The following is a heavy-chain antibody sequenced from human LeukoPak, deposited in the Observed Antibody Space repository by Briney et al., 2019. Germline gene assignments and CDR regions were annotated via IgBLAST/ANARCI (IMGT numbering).Heavy chain of an antibody. Sequence: PGGSLRLSCAASGFTFRSYSMKGVRQAGGEGRGGVSYISSSSSKIYYADCVKGRFTISRENDKNSLYVQMNSLRDEDTAVYYCARAYYDSSGYYYQPFDYWGRGTLVTVSS. D-gene: IGHD3-22*01. CDR3: ARAYYDSSGYYYQPFDY. V-gene: IGHV3-48*02. J-gene: IGHJ4*02. CDR1: GFTFRSYS. CDR2: ISSSSSKI.